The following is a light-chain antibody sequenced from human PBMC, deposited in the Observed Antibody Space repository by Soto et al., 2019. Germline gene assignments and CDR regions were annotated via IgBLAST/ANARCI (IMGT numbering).Light chain of an antibody. V-gene: IGKV1-39*01. CDR2: AAS. CDR1: HDIISY. J-gene: IGKJ5*01. CDR3: QQRYSNPIT. Sequence: HLTQSPSSLSASVGYRFTITCRASHDIISYLDWYPQKTGKAPNVLIYAASTLQSGVPSRFRGSGSRTDFTLTISSLQPEDFETYYCQQRYSNPITFGQGTRLEIK.